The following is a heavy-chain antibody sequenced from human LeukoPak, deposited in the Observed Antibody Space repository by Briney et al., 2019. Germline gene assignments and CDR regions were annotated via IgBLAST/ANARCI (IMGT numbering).Heavy chain of an antibody. CDR1: GYTFTSYA. V-gene: IGHV1-3*01. CDR2: INAGNGNT. D-gene: IGHD3-9*01. CDR3: ASENYDILTGYYGRPGGYYYYYGMDV. Sequence: GASVKLSCKASGYTFTSYAMHWVRQAPGQRLEWMGWINAGNGNTKYSQKFQGRVTITRDTSASTAYMELSSLRSEDTAVYYCASENYDILTGYYGRPGGYYYYYGMDVWGKGTTVTVSS. J-gene: IGHJ6*04.